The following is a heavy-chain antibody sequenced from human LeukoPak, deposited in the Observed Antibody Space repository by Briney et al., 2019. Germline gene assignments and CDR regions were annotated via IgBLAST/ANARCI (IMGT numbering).Heavy chain of an antibody. Sequence: PGRSLRLSCAASGFTFDDYAMHWVRQAPGKGLEWVSGISWNSGSIGYADSVKGRFTISRDNAKNSLYLQMNSLRAEDTAVYYCARDVGGSYYGGYYYYYYMDVWGKGTTVTVSS. V-gene: IGHV3-9*01. CDR3: ARDVGGSYYGGYYYYYYMDV. J-gene: IGHJ6*03. CDR1: GFTFDDYA. CDR2: ISWNSGSI. D-gene: IGHD1-26*01.